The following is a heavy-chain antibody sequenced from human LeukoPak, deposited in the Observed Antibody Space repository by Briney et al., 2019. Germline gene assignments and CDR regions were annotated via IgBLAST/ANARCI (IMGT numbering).Heavy chain of an antibody. CDR3: ARADIAGAGWFDP. J-gene: IGHJ5*02. D-gene: IGHD2-15*01. V-gene: IGHV4-34*01. Sequence: PSETLSLTCAVYGGSFSGYYWSWIRQPPGKGLEWIGEINHSGSTNYNPPLKSRVTISVDKSKNQFSLNLKSVTAADTAVYYCARADIAGAGWFDPWGQGTLVTVSS. CDR2: INHSGST. CDR1: GGSFSGYY.